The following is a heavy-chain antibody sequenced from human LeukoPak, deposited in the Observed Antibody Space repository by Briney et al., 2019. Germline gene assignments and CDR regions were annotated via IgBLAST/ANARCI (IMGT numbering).Heavy chain of an antibody. J-gene: IGHJ4*02. D-gene: IGHD6-13*01. V-gene: IGHV3-30-3*01. CDR2: VSYDGGSK. Sequence: GGSLRLSCAASGFAFSSYAMHWVRQGPGKGLEWVALVSYDGGSKYYADSVKGRITISRDNSKNTLHLQMNSLRTEDTAVYYCARVKGVIAAAGNYFDYWGQGTLVTVSS. CDR1: GFAFSSYA. CDR3: ARVKGVIAAAGNYFDY.